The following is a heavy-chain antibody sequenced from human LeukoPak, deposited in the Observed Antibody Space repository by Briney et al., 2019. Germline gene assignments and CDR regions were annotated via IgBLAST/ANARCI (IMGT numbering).Heavy chain of an antibody. J-gene: IGHJ5*02. Sequence: GGSLRLSCAASGFTFSSYSMNWVRQAPGKGLEWVSSISSSSSYIYYADSVKGRFTISRDNAKNSLYLQMNSLRAEDTAVYYCARALGYCSGGSCSEGDPWGQGTLVTVSS. D-gene: IGHD2-15*01. CDR1: GFTFSSYS. V-gene: IGHV3-21*01. CDR3: ARALGYCSGGSCSEGDP. CDR2: ISSSSSYI.